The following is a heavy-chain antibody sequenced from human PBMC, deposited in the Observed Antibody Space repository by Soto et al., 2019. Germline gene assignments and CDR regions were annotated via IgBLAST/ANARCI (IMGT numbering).Heavy chain of an antibody. CDR3: AKAVRGWYIGYFDY. CDR2: FDPEGGEA. CDR1: GHTLTEFS. V-gene: IGHV1-24*01. D-gene: IGHD6-19*01. J-gene: IGHJ4*02. Sequence: ASVKVSCKISGHTLTEFSIHWVRQAPGKGLEWMGGFDPEGGEAIYAQKWHGRVTVTEDTVTDTAYMELSGLKSDDTAVYYCAKAVRGWYIGYFDYWGQGTLVTVSS.